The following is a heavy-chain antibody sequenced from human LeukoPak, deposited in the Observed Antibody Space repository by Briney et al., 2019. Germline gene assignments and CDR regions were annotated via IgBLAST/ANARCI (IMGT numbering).Heavy chain of an antibody. CDR1: GGSISSYY. Sequence: PSETLSLTCTVSGGSISSYYWSWIRQPPGKGLEWIGYIYYSGSTNYNPSLKSRVTISVDTSKNQFSLKLSSVTAADTAVYYCARDYYYDSSGYYRAFDIWGQGTMVTVSS. J-gene: IGHJ3*02. CDR2: IYYSGST. V-gene: IGHV4-59*01. CDR3: ARDYYYDSSGYYRAFDI. D-gene: IGHD3-22*01.